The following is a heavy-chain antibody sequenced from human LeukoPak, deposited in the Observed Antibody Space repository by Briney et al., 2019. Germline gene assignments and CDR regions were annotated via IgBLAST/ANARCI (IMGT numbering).Heavy chain of an antibody. CDR3: ARVDGDYPYYYYYYMDV. CDR1: GFTFSSYE. D-gene: IGHD4-17*01. Sequence: GGSLRLSCAASGFTFSSYEMNWVRQAPWKGLEWVSYISRSGSTIYYADSVKGRFTISRDNAKNSLYLQMNSLRAEDTAVYYCARVDGDYPYYYYYYMDVWGKGTTVTISS. J-gene: IGHJ6*03. V-gene: IGHV3-48*03. CDR2: ISRSGSTI.